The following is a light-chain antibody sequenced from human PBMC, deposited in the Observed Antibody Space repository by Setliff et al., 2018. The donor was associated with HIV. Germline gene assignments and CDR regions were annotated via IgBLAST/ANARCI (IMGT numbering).Light chain of an antibody. J-gene: IGLJ1*01. CDR1: SSNIGSIYD. Sequence: QSVLTQPPSVSGAPGQRVPISCTGSSSNIGSIYDVHWYQHLPGTAPKLLIYDNSNRPSGVPDRFSGSKSGTSASLAITGLQAEDEADYYCQSYDSSLSGYVFGTGTKGTVL. CDR3: QSYDSSLSGYV. V-gene: IGLV1-40*01. CDR2: DNS.